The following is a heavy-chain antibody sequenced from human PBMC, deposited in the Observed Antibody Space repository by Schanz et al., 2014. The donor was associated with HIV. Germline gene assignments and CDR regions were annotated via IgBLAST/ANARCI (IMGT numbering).Heavy chain of an antibody. J-gene: IGHJ4*02. Sequence: VQLVESGGGVVQPGRSLRLSCVASGFTFGSYGMHWARQTPDKGLEWLGVMSYDGSNKHYADSVKGRFTISRDNSKKRLFLQMNSLRAEDTALYYCARYRSSYEWSPPWLDFWGQGTLVTVSS. CDR3: ARYRSSYEWSPPWLDF. CDR2: MSYDGSNK. CDR1: GFTFGSYG. D-gene: IGHD3-22*01. V-gene: IGHV3-30*03.